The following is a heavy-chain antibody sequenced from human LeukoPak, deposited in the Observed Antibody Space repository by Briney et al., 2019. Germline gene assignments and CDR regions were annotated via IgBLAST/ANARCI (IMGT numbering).Heavy chain of an antibody. Sequence: GGSLRLSCAASGFTFTTYGMAWVRQAPGKGLEWVSSISGSATDTYYADSVRGRFTISRDNSKNRLYLQMNSLRAGDTAIYYCAKARGSDYGDYVMFDYWGQGTLVTVSS. CDR3: AKARGSDYGDYVMFDY. V-gene: IGHV3-23*01. J-gene: IGHJ4*02. D-gene: IGHD4-17*01. CDR1: GFTFTTYG. CDR2: ISGSATDT.